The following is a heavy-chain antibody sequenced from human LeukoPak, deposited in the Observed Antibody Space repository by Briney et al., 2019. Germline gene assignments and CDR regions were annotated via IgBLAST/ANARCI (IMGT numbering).Heavy chain of an antibody. CDR1: GGSISSYY. Sequence: SETLSLTCTVSGGSISSYYWSWIRQPPGKGLEWIGYIYYSGSTNYNPSLKSRVTISVDTSKNQFSLKLSSVTAADTAVYYCAQQVYYYDSSGYLSWFDPWGQGTLVTVSS. V-gene: IGHV4-59*08. CDR2: IYYSGST. D-gene: IGHD3-22*01. CDR3: AQQVYYYDSSGYLSWFDP. J-gene: IGHJ5*02.